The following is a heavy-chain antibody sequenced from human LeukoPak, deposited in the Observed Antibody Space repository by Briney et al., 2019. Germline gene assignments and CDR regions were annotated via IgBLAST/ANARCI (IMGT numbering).Heavy chain of an antibody. CDR1: GFTFSSYA. D-gene: IGHD6-19*01. CDR2: ISSSGGST. V-gene: IGHV3-23*01. Sequence: GGSLRLSCAASGFTFSSYAMSWVRQAPGKGLEWVSGISSSGGSTYYADSVKGRFTISGDNSKNTLYLQMNSLRADDTAVYFCARGWLQPDSWGQGTLVTVSS. CDR3: ARGWLQPDS. J-gene: IGHJ4*02.